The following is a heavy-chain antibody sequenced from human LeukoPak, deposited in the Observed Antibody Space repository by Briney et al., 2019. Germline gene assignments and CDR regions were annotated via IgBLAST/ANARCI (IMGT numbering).Heavy chain of an antibody. CDR2: INHSGST. CDR3: ARRWSSSWYNWFDP. J-gene: IGHJ5*02. CDR1: GGSFSGYY. D-gene: IGHD6-13*01. Sequence: SETLSLTCAVYGGSFSGYYWSWIRQPPGKGLEWIGEINHSGSTNYNPSLKSRVTISVDTSKNQFSLKLSSVTAADTAVYYRARRWSSSWYNWFDPWGQGTLVTVSS. V-gene: IGHV4-34*01.